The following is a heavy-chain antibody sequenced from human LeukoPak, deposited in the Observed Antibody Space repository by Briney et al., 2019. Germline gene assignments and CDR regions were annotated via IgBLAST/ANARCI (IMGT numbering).Heavy chain of an antibody. CDR3: AKAGGSSRNWFDP. J-gene: IGHJ5*02. Sequence: GGSLRLSCTASGFAFDEHGMSWVRQVPGKGLEWVSGINWSGGSTGYADPLRGRFTISRDNAKNSLYLQMNSLRAEDTALYYCAKAGGSSRNWFDPWGQGTLVTVSS. V-gene: IGHV3-20*04. CDR1: GFAFDEHG. CDR2: INWSGGST. D-gene: IGHD6-13*01.